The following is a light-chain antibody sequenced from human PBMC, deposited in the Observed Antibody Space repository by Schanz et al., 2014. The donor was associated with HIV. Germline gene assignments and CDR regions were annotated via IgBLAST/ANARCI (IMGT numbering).Light chain of an antibody. Sequence: DIQMTQSPSTLSASVGDRVTITCRASQNIGKWLTWYQQKPGKAPNLLIYQASTLEIGVSSRFSGSGSGTEFTLIISSLQPDDFATYYCQQYAVSSWTFGQGTRVQSK. J-gene: IGKJ1*01. CDR3: QQYAVSSWT. CDR2: QAS. V-gene: IGKV1-5*03. CDR1: QNIGKW.